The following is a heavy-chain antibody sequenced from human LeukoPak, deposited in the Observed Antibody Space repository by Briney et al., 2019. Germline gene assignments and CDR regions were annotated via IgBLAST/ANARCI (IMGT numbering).Heavy chain of an antibody. D-gene: IGHD6-19*01. CDR1: GASISRYY. CDR3: ARVPYISGWYYFDY. CDR2: IYYSGST. Sequence: PSETLSLTPSVSGASISRYYWSWIRQPPGKGLEWIAYIYYSGSTDYNPSLKSRVTISVDTSKNQFSLKLSSVTAADTAVYYCARVPYISGWYYFDYWGQGTLVTVSS. V-gene: IGHV4-59*01. J-gene: IGHJ4*02.